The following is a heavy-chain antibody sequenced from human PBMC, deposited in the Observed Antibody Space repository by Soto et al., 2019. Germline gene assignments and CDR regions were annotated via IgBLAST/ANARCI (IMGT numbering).Heavy chain of an antibody. CDR1: GFTFSSYA. CDR2: ISYDGSNK. CDR3: ARESEDLTANFDY. J-gene: IGHJ4*02. Sequence: GGSLRLSCAASGFTFSSYAMHWVRQAPGKGLEWVAVISYDGSNKYYADSVKGRFTISRDNSKNTLYLQMNSLRAEDTAVYYCARESEDLTANFDYWGQGTLVTVSS. V-gene: IGHV3-30-3*01.